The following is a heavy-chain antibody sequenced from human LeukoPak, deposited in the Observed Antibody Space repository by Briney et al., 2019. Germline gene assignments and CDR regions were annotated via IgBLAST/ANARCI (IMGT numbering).Heavy chain of an antibody. CDR3: EKYLRDSGTYYFDN. Sequence: SETLSLTCTVSGGSINNYYWSWIRQPPGKGLEWIGYVYSSGLTNYNPSLRSRVTISIDTSRGQFFLKLNSVTAADTAVYYCEKYLRDSGTYYFDNWGQGALVTVSS. CDR1: GGSINNYY. V-gene: IGHV4-59*01. D-gene: IGHD2-2*01. CDR2: VYSSGLT. J-gene: IGHJ4*02.